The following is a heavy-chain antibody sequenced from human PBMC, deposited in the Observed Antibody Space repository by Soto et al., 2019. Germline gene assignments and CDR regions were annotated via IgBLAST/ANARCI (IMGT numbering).Heavy chain of an antibody. CDR1: GDMFDTYT. CDR3: ARDFYGYSSGWYDY. CDR2: IIPRSAKS. J-gene: IGHJ5*01. D-gene: IGHD6-19*01. V-gene: IGHV1-69*13. Sequence: SVKVSCKASGDMFDTYTITWMRQAPGRGLEWVGGIIPRSAKSNYAQKFEGRVTITADESTSTAYMELSSLRSEDTAVYYCARDFYGYSSGWYDYWG.